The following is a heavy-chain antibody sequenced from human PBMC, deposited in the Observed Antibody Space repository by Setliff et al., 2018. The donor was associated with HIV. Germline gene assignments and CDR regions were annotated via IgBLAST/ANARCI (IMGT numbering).Heavy chain of an antibody. J-gene: IGHJ4*02. CDR2: IYYTGNT. V-gene: IGHV4-39*01. CDR1: GGSISSSSYY. Sequence: PSETLSLTCTVSGGSISSSSYYWGWIRQPPGKGLELIGNIYYTGNTNDNPSLKSRVTISVDTSKNQFSLKLSSVTAADTAVYYCARHLFVYSGYDTPFDYWGQGTLVTVSS. CDR3: ARHLFVYSGYDTPFDY. D-gene: IGHD5-12*01.